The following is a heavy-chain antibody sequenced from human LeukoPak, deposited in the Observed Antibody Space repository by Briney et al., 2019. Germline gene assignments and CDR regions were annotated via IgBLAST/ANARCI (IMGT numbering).Heavy chain of an antibody. CDR2: IIPILGTA. J-gene: IGHJ4*02. CDR1: GGTFSSYA. Sequence: EASVKVSCKASGGTFSSYAISWVRQAPGQGLEWMGGIIPILGTANYAQKFQGRVTITADESTSTAYMELSSLRSEDTAVYYCARRPIAVAGPFDYWGQGTLVTVSS. D-gene: IGHD6-19*01. CDR3: ARRPIAVAGPFDY. V-gene: IGHV1-69*13.